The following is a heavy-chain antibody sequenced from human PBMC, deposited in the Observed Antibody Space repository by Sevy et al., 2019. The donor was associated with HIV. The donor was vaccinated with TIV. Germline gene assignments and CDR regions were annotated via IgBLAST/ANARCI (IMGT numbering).Heavy chain of an antibody. V-gene: IGHV1-69*13. CDR1: GGIFRSNA. Sequence: ASVKVSSKASGGIFRSNAISWVRQAPGQGLEWVGGIIAVFGTTYYAQKFQGRVTLIADESTGTVHMELRSLRSEDTAIYYCARDTHYYVSGSFDSWGQGTQVTVSS. CDR2: IIAVFGTT. CDR3: ARDTHYYVSGSFDS. J-gene: IGHJ4*01. D-gene: IGHD3-10*01.